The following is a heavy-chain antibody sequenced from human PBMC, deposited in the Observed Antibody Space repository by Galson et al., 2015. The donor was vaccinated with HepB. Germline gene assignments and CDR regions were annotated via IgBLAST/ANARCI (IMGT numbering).Heavy chain of an antibody. D-gene: IGHD7-27*01. V-gene: IGHV1-46*01. CDR2: INPTGYST. J-gene: IGHJ4*02. CDR3: AGESMPGPWGDY. Sequence: SVKVSCKAPRYTFTRYNMHWVRQAPGQGLEWMGVINPTGYSTTYARKFQGRVTMTSDTSTSTVYMELSSLRSDDTAFYYCAGESMPGPWGDYWGQGTLVTVTS. CDR1: RYTFTRYN.